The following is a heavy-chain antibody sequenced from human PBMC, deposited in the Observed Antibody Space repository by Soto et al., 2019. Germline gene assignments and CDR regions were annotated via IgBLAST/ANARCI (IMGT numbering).Heavy chain of an antibody. CDR1: GGSLSNYG. CDR3: ARGDATKIGVTTYNGMDV. J-gene: IGHJ6*02. D-gene: IGHD4-17*01. Sequence: QVQLVQSGAEVKKPGSSVKVSCKASGGSLSNYGISWVRQAPGQGLEWMGAIIPVFGTPNYAQKFQDRVTITADEATTTVYMEVRSLTSEDTAVYYWARGDATKIGVTTYNGMDVWGQGTTVTVSS. CDR2: IIPVFGTP. V-gene: IGHV1-69*12.